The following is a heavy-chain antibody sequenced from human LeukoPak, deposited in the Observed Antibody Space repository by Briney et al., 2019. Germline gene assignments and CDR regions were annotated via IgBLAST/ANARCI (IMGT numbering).Heavy chain of an antibody. V-gene: IGHV3-23*01. J-gene: IGHJ2*01. CDR1: GFTFSSYA. CDR3: AKDLGEQWLALYWYFDL. D-gene: IGHD6-19*01. Sequence: GGSLRLSGAASGFTFSSYAMSWVRQAPGKGLEWVSGISGSAGSTYYGDSVKGRFTISRDNSKNTLYLQMNSLRAEDTAVYYCAKDLGEQWLALYWYFDLWGRGTLVTVSS. CDR2: ISGSAGST.